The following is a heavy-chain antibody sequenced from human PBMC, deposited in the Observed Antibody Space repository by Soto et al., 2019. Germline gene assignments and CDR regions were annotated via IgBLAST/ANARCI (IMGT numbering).Heavy chain of an antibody. CDR1: GYSFISNW. CDR2: ISPGDSES. J-gene: IGHJ6*03. D-gene: IGHD3-10*01. V-gene: IGHV5-51*01. Sequence: GESLKISCKGSGYSFISNWIGWVRQMPGKGLEWMGTISPGDSESRYSPSFQGQVTISADKSISTAYLQWSSLKASDTAMYYCVRSTVVRTNPYYLHYYMDVWGKGTTVTV. CDR3: VRSTVVRTNPYYLHYYMDV.